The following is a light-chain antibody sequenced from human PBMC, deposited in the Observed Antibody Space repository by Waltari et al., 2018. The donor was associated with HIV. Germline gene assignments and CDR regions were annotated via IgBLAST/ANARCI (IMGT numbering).Light chain of an antibody. CDR1: SSDVGGYNY. CDR3: SSYAGSNDQGV. V-gene: IGLV2-8*01. J-gene: IGLJ2*01. CDR2: EVS. Sequence: QSALTQPPSASGSPGQSVTISCTGTSSDVGGYNYVSCYQQHPGKAPKLMIYEVSKRPSGVPDRFSGSKSGNTASLTVSGLQAEDEADYYCSSYAGSNDQGVFGGGTKLTVL.